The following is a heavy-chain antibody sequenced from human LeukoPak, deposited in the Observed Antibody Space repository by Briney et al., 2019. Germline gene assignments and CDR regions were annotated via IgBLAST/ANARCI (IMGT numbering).Heavy chain of an antibody. CDR3: ARLAVAGNFDY. D-gene: IGHD6-19*01. J-gene: IGHJ4*02. Sequence: GESLKISCKGSGYSFTSYWIGWVRQMPGKGLEWMGRINPNSGGTNYAQKFQGRVTMTRDTSISTAYMELSRLRSDDTAVYYCARLAVAGNFDYWGQGTLVTVSS. V-gene: IGHV1-2*06. CDR2: INPNSGGT. CDR1: GYSFTSYW.